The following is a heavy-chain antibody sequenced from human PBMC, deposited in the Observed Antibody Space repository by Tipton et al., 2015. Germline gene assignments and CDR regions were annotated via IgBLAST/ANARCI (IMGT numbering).Heavy chain of an antibody. Sequence: SLRLSCAASGFTFSSYGIHWVRQAPGKGLEWVAVISYDGSNKYYADSVKGRFTISRDNSKNTLYLQMNSLRPDDTAVYYCAKQLDYYDKGSCWDYWGQGTLVTVSS. V-gene: IGHV3-30*18. CDR2: ISYDGSNK. CDR3: AKQLDYYDKGSCWDY. J-gene: IGHJ4*02. CDR1: GFTFSSYG. D-gene: IGHD3-22*01.